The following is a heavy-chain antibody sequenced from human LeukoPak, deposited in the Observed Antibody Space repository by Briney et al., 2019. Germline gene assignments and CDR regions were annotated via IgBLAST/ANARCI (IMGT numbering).Heavy chain of an antibody. Sequence: PGGSLRLSCAASGFTFSSYAMSWVRQAPGKGLEWVSAIGGTNGRTYYADSVKGRFTISRDNSKNTLYLQMNSLRAEDTAVYYCARDGIVGSPLFKFDYWGQGTLVTVSS. CDR3: ARDGIVGSPLFKFDY. CDR2: IGGTNGRT. D-gene: IGHD1-26*01. CDR1: GFTFSSYA. J-gene: IGHJ4*02. V-gene: IGHV3-23*01.